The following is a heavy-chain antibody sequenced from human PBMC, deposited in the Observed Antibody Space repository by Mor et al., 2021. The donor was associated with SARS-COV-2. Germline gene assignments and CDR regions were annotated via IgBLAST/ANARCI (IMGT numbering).Heavy chain of an antibody. D-gene: IGHD3-10*01. Sequence: NKFYADSVKRRFTISRDNSKNTLYVQMNSLRTEDTAVYYCARDYGSGSYSFDYWGQGTLVTVSS. V-gene: IGHV3-30*03. CDR2: NK. CDR3: ARDYGSGSYSFDY. J-gene: IGHJ4*02.